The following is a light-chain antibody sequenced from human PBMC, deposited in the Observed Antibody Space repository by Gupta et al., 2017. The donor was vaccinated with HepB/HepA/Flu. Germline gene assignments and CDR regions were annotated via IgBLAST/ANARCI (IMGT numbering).Light chain of an antibody. CDR2: SNN. Sequence: QSVLTQPPSASGTPGQRVTISCSGSSSNIGSNSVNWYQQVPGTAPKLRIYSNNQRPSGVPDRFSGSKSGTSASLAISGLQSEDEADYFCAAWDESLNGWVFGGGTKLTVL. J-gene: IGLJ3*02. CDR1: SSNIGSNS. V-gene: IGLV1-44*01. CDR3: AAWDESLNGWV.